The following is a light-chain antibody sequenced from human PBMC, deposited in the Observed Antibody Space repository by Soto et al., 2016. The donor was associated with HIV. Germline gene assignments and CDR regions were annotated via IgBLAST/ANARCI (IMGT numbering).Light chain of an antibody. CDR1: TLPKQY. Sequence: SYELAQPPSVSVSSGQTASITCSGDTLPKQYAYWYQQKPGQAPALVIYKDSERPSGIPERFSGSSSGTTVTLTISGVPAEDEADYYCQSADSSGTYVLFGGGTKLTVL. V-gene: IGLV3-25*03. CDR2: KDS. J-gene: IGLJ2*01. CDR3: QSADSSGTYVL.